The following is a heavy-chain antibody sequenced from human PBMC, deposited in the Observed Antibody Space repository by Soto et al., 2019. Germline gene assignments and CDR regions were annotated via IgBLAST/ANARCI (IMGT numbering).Heavy chain of an antibody. D-gene: IGHD3-16*01. CDR3: ARAVGGPTSNLDY. CDR2: INAGNGNT. V-gene: IGHV1-3*05. Sequence: QVQLVQSGAEEKKPGASVKVSCKASGYTFTSYAMHWVRQAPGQRLEGMGWINAGNGNTKYSQKFKGRVTITRDTSASTAYMELSSMRSEDTAVYYCARAVGGPTSNLDYWGQGTLVTVSS. CDR1: GYTFTSYA. J-gene: IGHJ4*02.